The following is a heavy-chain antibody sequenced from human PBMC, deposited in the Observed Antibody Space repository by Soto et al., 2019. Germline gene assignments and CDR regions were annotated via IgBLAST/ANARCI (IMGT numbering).Heavy chain of an antibody. Sequence: AGTLTLSCAASGFSFKNYYMTWMRQPPQKGLEWISTITSSGGNAYYAASVKGRVTISRDNAHNYLYLQMSGLRAADTALYYCARDMYTNYGNYFDLWGQGTLVTVSS. D-gene: IGHD2-2*02. J-gene: IGHJ5*02. CDR1: GFSFKNYY. V-gene: IGHV3-11*01. CDR3: ARDMYTNYGNYFDL. CDR2: ITSSGGNA.